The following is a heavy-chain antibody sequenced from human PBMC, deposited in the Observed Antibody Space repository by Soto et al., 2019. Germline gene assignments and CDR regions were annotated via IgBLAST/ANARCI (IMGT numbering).Heavy chain of an antibody. D-gene: IGHD2-15*01. CDR1: GFTFSSNA. Sequence: GGSLRLSCAASGFTFSSNAMTWVRQAPGKWLEWVSSITGSGDNTHYADSVQGRFTISRDNSQNTLYLQMDSLRTDDAAVYYCAKHGAASSHYYIDVWGKGTSVTVSS. J-gene: IGHJ6*03. V-gene: IGHV3-23*01. CDR3: AKHGAASSHYYIDV. CDR2: ITGSGDNT.